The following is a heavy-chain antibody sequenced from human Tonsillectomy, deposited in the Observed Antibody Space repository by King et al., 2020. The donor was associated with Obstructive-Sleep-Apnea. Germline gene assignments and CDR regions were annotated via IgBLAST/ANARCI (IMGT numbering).Heavy chain of an antibody. CDR3: ARGTYGSGSYPGY. J-gene: IGHJ4*02. V-gene: IGHV3-74*02. D-gene: IGHD3-10*01. CDR1: GFTFSSYW. CDR2: INSDGSST. Sequence: QLVQSGGGLVQPGGSLRLSCAASGFTFSSYWMHWVRQAPGKGLVWVSRINSDGSSTSYADSVKGRFTISRDNAKNTLYPQMNSLRAEDTAVYHCARGTYGSGSYPGYWGQGTLVTVSS.